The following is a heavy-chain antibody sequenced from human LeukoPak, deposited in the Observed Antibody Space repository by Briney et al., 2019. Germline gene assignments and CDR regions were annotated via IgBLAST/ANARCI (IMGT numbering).Heavy chain of an antibody. D-gene: IGHD3-22*01. CDR2: ISGSGGST. J-gene: IGHJ4*02. CDR1: GFTFSSYA. CDR3: AKVRTRYDSSGYVDY. V-gene: IGHV3-23*01. Sequence: GMSLRLSCAASGFTFSSYAMSWVRQAPGKGLEWVSAISGSGGSTYYADSVKGRFTISRDNSKNTLYLQMNSLRAEDTAVYYCAKVRTRYDSSGYVDYWGQGTLVTVSS.